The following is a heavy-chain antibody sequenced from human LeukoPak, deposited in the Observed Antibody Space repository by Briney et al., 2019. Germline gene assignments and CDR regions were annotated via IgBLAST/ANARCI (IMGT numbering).Heavy chain of an antibody. V-gene: IGHV3-23*01. CDR3: ANWEWELLDYFDY. D-gene: IGHD1-26*01. J-gene: IGHJ4*02. Sequence: GGSLRHSCAASGFTFSSYAMSWVRQAPGKGLEWVSAISGSGGSTYYADSVKGRFTISRDNSKNTLYLQMNSLRAEDTAVYYCANWEWELLDYFDYWGQGTLVTVSS. CDR1: GFTFSSYA. CDR2: ISGSGGST.